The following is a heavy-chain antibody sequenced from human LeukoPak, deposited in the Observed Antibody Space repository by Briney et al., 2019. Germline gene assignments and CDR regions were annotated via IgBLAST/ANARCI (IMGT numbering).Heavy chain of an antibody. Sequence: SETLSLTCTVSGGSISSYYWSWIRQPPGKGLEWIGYMYYSGSTNSNPSLKSRVTISVDTSKNQFSLKLSSVTAADTAVYYCARGSGYCSGNNCYSWFDPWGQGTLVTVSS. CDR2: MYYSGST. CDR1: GGSISSYY. J-gene: IGHJ5*02. D-gene: IGHD2-15*01. CDR3: ARGSGYCSGNNCYSWFDP. V-gene: IGHV4-59*01.